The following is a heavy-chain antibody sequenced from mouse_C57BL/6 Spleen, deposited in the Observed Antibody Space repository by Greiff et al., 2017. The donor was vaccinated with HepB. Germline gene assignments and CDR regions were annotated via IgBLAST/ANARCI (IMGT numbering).Heavy chain of an antibody. Sequence: EVQLQQSGPVLVKPGASVKMSCKASGYTFTDYYMNWVKQSHGKSLEWIGVINPYNGGTSYNQKFKGKATLTVDKSSSTAYMELNSLTSEDSAVYYCARKMDGYYPAWFAYWGQGTLVTVSA. CDR2: INPYNGGT. V-gene: IGHV1-19*01. J-gene: IGHJ3*01. CDR3: ARKMDGYYPAWFAY. D-gene: IGHD2-3*01. CDR1: GYTFTDYY.